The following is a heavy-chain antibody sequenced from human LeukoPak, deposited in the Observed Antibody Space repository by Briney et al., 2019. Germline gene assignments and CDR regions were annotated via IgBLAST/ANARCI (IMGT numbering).Heavy chain of an antibody. J-gene: IGHJ5*02. D-gene: IGHD2-2*01. V-gene: IGHV1-18*01. CDR2: ISAYNGNT. CDR1: GYTFTSYG. Sequence: ASVKVSCKASGYTFTSYGISWVRQAPGQGLEWMGWISAYNGNTNYAQKLQGRVTMTTDTSTSTAYMELRSLRSEDTAVYYCARGVEYQLLNNWFDPWGQGTLVTVSS. CDR3: ARGVEYQLLNNWFDP.